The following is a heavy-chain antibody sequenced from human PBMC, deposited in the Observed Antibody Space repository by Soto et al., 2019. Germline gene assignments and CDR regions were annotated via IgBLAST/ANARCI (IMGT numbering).Heavy chain of an antibody. D-gene: IGHD3-9*01. J-gene: IGHJ3*02. CDR1: GFTFSSYD. CDR2: IGTAGDT. CDR3: ARSTYYDILTGSHSAFDI. Sequence: GGSLRLSCAASGFTFSSYDMHWVRQATGKGMEWVSAIGTAGDTYYPGSVKGRFTISRENAKNSLYLQMNSLRAEDTAVYYCARSTYYDILTGSHSAFDIWGQGTMVTVSS. V-gene: IGHV3-13*01.